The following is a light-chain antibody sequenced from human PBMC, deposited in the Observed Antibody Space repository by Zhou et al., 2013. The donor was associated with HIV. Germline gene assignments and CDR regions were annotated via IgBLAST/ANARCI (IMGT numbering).Light chain of an antibody. J-gene: IGKJ1*01. CDR1: QSVTTF. CDR3: QQYGSSPKT. CDR2: DAS. Sequence: DIVLTQSPATLSLSPGERATLSCRASQSVTTFLAWYQQKPGQAPRLLIYDASNRATGIPARFSGSGSGTDFTLIISRLEPEDFAVYYCQQYGSSPKTFGQGTRVEFK. V-gene: IGKV3-20*01.